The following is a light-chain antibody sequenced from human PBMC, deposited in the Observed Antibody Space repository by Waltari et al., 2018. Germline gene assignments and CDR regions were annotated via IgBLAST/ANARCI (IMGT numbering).Light chain of an antibody. CDR2: DAS. CDR3: QQYNSFWT. Sequence: DIQMTQSPSTLSASVGDRVTITCRASQSINNWLAWFQQKPGKAPKLLIYDASSLESGVPSRFSGSGSGTEFTLTISSLQPHDFATYYCQQYNSFWTFGQGTKVEIK. V-gene: IGKV1-5*01. CDR1: QSINNW. J-gene: IGKJ1*01.